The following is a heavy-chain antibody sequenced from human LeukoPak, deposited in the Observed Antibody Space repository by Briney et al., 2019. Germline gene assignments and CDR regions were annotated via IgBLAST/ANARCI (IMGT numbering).Heavy chain of an antibody. CDR3: AKRSTGYYFDS. D-gene: IGHD2-2*01. V-gene: IGHV3-23*01. CDR2: ISGSGGST. CDR1: GFTFSSYA. J-gene: IGHJ4*02. Sequence: PGGSLRLSCAASGFTFSSYAMSWVRQAPGKGLEWVSSISGSGGSTYHADSVEGRITISRDNSKNTVYLQMNSLRAEDTANYYCAKRSTGYYFDSWGQGTLVTVSS.